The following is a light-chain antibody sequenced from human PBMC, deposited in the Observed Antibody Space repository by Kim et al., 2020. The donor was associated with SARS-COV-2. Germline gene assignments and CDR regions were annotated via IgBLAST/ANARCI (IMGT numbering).Light chain of an antibody. V-gene: IGLV3-1*01. CDR1: KLGDKY. J-gene: IGLJ2*01. CDR3: QAWDSSTVV. CDR2: QDS. Sequence: SYELTQPPSVSMSPGQTASITCSGDKLGDKYACWYQQKPGQSPVLVIYQDSKRPSGIPERFSGSNSGNTATLTISGTQAMDEADYYCQAWDSSTVVFG.